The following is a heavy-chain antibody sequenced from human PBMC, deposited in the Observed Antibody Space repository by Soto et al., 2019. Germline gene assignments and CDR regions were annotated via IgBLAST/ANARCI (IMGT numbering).Heavy chain of an antibody. CDR3: VSSSSWSRDWFDP. CDR2: IYYSGST. D-gene: IGHD6-13*01. J-gene: IGHJ5*02. V-gene: IGHV4-59*08. Sequence: SETLSLTCTVSGGSISSYYWSWIRQPPGKGLEWIGYIYYSGSTNYNPSLKSRVTISVDTSKNQFSLKLSSVTAADTAVYYCVSSSSWSRDWFDPWGQGTLVTVSS. CDR1: GGSISSYY.